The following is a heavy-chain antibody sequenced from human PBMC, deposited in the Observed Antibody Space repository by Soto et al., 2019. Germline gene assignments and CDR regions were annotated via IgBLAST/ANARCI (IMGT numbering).Heavy chain of an antibody. V-gene: IGHV4-34*01. D-gene: IGHD2-15*01. CDR2: INHSGST. CDR3: ARGYCGGGSCYGGYYGMDL. CDR1: GGSFSGYY. J-gene: IGHJ6*02. Sequence: SETLSLTCAVYGGSFSGYYWSWIRQPPGKGLEWIGEINHSGSTNYNPSLKSRVTISVDTSKNQFSLKLSSVTAADTAVYYCARGYCGGGSCYGGYYGMDLWGQGTTVTVSS.